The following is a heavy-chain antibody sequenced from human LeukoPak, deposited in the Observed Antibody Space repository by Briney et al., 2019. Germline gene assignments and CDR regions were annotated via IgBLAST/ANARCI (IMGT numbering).Heavy chain of an antibody. V-gene: IGHV4-30-4*08. CDR3: XRXXLAXXXXYXWFXP. Sequence: SQTLSLTCTVSGGSISSGDYYWSWIRQPPGKGLEWIGYIYYSGSTYYNPSLKSRVTISVDTSKNQFSLKLSSVTAADTAVYYXXRXXLAXXXXYXWFXPWGXGT. J-gene: IGHJ5*02. CDR1: GGSISSGDYY. D-gene: IGHD5-12*01. CDR2: IYYSGST.